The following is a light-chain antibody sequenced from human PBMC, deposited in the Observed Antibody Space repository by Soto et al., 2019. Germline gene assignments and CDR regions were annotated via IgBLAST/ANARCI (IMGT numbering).Light chain of an antibody. CDR3: QSYDSSLSGLV. J-gene: IGLJ1*01. V-gene: IGLV1-40*01. CDR2: GNS. CDR1: SSNIGAGCD. Sequence: QSVLTQPPSVSGAPGQRVTISCTGSSSNIGAGCDVHWYQQLPGTAPKLLIYGNSNRPSGVPDRFSGSKSGTSASLAITGLQAEDEADYYCQSYDSSLSGLVFGTGTKVTVL.